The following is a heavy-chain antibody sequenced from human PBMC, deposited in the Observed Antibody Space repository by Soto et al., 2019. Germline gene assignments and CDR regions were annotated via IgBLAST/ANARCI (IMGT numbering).Heavy chain of an antibody. V-gene: IGHV4-39*01. CDR1: GASIKSGTYY. CDR2: IYYSGNT. Sequence: QLQLQESGPGLVKPSETLSLTCTVSGASIKSGTYYWGWIRQPPGKGLQWIGTIYYSGNTFYNPSLKGRVAVSADTSKNQFSLSLNSVTAADTAVYYCVSRLGYGFAMDVWGQGTTVTVSS. CDR3: VSRLGYGFAMDV. D-gene: IGHD5-12*01. J-gene: IGHJ6*02.